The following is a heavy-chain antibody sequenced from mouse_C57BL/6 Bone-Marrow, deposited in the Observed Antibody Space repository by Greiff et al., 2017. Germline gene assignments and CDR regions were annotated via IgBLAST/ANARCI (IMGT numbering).Heavy chain of an antibody. CDR1: GYSFTGYY. J-gene: IGHJ3*01. Sequence: VHVKQSGPELVKPGASVKISCKASGYSFTGYYMHWVKQSHGNILDWIGYIYPYNGGSSYNQKFKGKATLTVDKSSSTAYMELRSLTSEDSAVYYCARSRGNYVKFAYGGQGTLVTVSA. V-gene: IGHV1-31*01. CDR2: IYPYNGGS. CDR3: ARSRGNYVKFAY. D-gene: IGHD2-1*01.